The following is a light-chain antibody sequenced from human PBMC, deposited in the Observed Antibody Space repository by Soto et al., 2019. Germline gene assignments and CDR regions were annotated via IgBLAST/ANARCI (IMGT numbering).Light chain of an antibody. J-gene: IGKJ2*01. CDR2: AAS. CDR1: QSIRSY. Sequence: DIQMTQSPSSLSASVGDRVTITCRASQSIRSYLNWYQQKPGKPPKLLIYAASSLQSGVPSRFSGSGSGTDFTLTISSLQPEDFATYSCQQGFSTPYTFGQGTKLEIK. CDR3: QQGFSTPYT. V-gene: IGKV1-39*01.